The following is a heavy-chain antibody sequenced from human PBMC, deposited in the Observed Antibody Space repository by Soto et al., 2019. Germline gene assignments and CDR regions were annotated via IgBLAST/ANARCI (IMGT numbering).Heavy chain of an antibody. J-gene: IGHJ4*02. CDR3: AKDKKYSSSRYYFDY. V-gene: IGHV3-43D*04. D-gene: IGHD6-13*01. CDR1: GFTFDDYA. Sequence: PGGSLRLSCAASGFTFDDYAMHWVRQAPGKGLEWVSLISWDGGSTYYTDSVKGRFTISRDNSKNSLYLQMNSLRAEDTALYYCAKDKKYSSSRYYFDYWCQGALLTASS. CDR2: ISWDGGST.